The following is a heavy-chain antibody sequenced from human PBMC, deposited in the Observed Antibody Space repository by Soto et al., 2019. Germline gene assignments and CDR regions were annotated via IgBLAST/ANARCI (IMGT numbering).Heavy chain of an antibody. Sequence: QVQLVQSGAEVKKPGASVKVSCKASGYTFSRSGTSWVRQSPGQGLEWMGGINGYNGNTNYTQKMQGRITMTPDTPTSKAYMELSSLSSADTAVYFCERMGDVPYYYYGMDVWGQGTTVIVSS. D-gene: IGHD3-16*01. CDR1: GYTFSRSG. V-gene: IGHV1-18*01. CDR3: ERMGDVPYYYYGMDV. J-gene: IGHJ6*02. CDR2: INGYNGNT.